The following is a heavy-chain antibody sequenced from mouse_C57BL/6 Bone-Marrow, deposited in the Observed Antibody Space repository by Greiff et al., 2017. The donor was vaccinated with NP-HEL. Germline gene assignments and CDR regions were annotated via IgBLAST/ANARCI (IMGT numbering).Heavy chain of an antibody. V-gene: IGHV1-19*01. CDR1: GYTFTDYY. J-gene: IGHJ3*01. Sequence: EVQLQQSGPVLVKPGASVKMSCKASGYTFTDYYMNWVKQSHGKSLEWIGVINPYNGGTSYNQKFKGKATLTVDKSSSTAYMELNSLTSEDSAVYYCARIYYGKETWFAYWGQGTLVTVSA. CDR3: ARIYYGKETWFAY. D-gene: IGHD2-1*01. CDR2: INPYNGGT.